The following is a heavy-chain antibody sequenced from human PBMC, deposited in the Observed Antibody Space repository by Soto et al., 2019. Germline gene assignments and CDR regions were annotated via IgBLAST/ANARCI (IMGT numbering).Heavy chain of an antibody. CDR2: ISSNSNYI. CDR1: GLTFSIYT. J-gene: IGHJ5*02. D-gene: IGHD2-2*01. Sequence: GGSLRLSCAASGLTFSIYTMNWVRQAPGKGLEWVSSISSNSNYIYYADSVKGRFTISRDNARNSHYLQMNSLRVEDTAVYYCARVIRSTTGDKWFDPWGQGTLVTVSS. V-gene: IGHV3-21*01. CDR3: ARVIRSTTGDKWFDP.